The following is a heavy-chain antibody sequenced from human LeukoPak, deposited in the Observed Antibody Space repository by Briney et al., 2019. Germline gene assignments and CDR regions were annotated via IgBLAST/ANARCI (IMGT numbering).Heavy chain of an antibody. CDR2: IKNDGSDK. D-gene: IGHD5-12*01. CDR3: VNLGYSD. CDR1: GFSFSAAW. J-gene: IGHJ4*02. V-gene: IGHV3-7*01. Sequence: GGSQRLSCEASGFSFSAAWMTWLRQAPGKGLEWVATIKNDGSDKYYVDSVKGRFTLSRDNTKNLVYLQMNSLRVEDTAVYYCVNLGYSDGGQGTLVTVSS.